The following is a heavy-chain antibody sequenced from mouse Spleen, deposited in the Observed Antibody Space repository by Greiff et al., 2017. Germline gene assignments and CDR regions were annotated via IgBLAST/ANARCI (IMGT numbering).Heavy chain of an antibody. V-gene: IGHV1-66*01. J-gene: IGHJ3*01. CDR2: IYPGSGNT. Sequence: VKLMESGPELVKPGASVKISCKASGYSFTSYYIHWVKQRPGQGLEWIGWIYPGSGNTKYNEKFKGKATLTADTSSSTAYMQLSSLTSEDSAVYYCASDLSTMITAGFAYWGQGTLVTVSA. D-gene: IGHD2-4*01. CDR3: ASDLSTMITAGFAY. CDR1: GYSFTSYY.